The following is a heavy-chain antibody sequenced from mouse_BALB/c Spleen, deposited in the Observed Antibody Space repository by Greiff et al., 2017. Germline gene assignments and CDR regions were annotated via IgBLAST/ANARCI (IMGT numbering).Heavy chain of an antibody. CDR2: ISYDGSN. Sequence: EVKLMESGPGLVKPSQSLSLTCSVTGYSITSGYYWNWIRQFPGNKLEWMGYISYDGSNNYNPSLKNRISITRDTSKNQFFLKLNSVTTEDTATYYCARGDGPAWFAYWGQGTLVTVSA. J-gene: IGHJ3*01. CDR1: GYSITSGYY. D-gene: IGHD1-2*01. CDR3: ARGDGPAWFAY. V-gene: IGHV3-6*02.